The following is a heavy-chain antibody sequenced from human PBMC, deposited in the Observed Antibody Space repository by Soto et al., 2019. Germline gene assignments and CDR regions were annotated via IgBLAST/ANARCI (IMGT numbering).Heavy chain of an antibody. CDR3: AKAFTPRGPGGYYFDY. J-gene: IGHJ4*02. D-gene: IGHD2-15*01. Sequence: PGGSLRLSCAASGFTFSSYAMSWVRQAPGKGLEWVSAISGSGGSTYYADSVKGRFTISRDNSKNTLYLQMNSLRAEDTAVYYCAKAFTPRGPGGYYFDYWGQGTLVTVSS. V-gene: IGHV3-23*01. CDR1: GFTFSSYA. CDR2: ISGSGGST.